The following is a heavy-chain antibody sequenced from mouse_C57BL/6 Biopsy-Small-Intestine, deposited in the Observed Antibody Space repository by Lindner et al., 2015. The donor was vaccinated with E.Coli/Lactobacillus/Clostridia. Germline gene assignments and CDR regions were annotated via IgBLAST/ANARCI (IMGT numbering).Heavy chain of an antibody. CDR1: GFTFSSYG. J-gene: IGHJ2*01. CDR3: ARRAYGSSWDYFDY. D-gene: IGHD1-1*01. V-gene: IGHV5-6*01. CDR2: ISSGGSYT. Sequence: VQLQESGGGLVKPGGSLKLSCAASGFTFSSYGMSWVRQTPDKRLEWVATISSGGSYTYYPDSVKGRFTISRDNAKNTLYLQMSSLKSEDTAMYYCARRAYGSSWDYFDYWGQGTTLTVSS.